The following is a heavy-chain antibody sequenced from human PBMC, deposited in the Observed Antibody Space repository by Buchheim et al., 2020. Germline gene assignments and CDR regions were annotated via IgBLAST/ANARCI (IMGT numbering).Heavy chain of an antibody. J-gene: IGHJ4*02. CDR2: IYYSGST. Sequence: QVQLQESGPGLVKPSETLSLTCTVSGGSISSYYWSWIRQPPRKGLEWIGYIYYSGSTNYNPSLKSRVTISVDTSKNQFSLKLSSVTAADTAVYYCARLVGYGSIGVYYFIDYWGQGTL. CDR3: ARLVGYGSIGVYYFIDY. D-gene: IGHD2/OR15-2a*01. V-gene: IGHV4-59*08. CDR1: GGSISSYY.